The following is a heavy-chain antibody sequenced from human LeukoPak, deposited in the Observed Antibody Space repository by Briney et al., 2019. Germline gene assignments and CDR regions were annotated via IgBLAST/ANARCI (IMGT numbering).Heavy chain of an antibody. D-gene: IGHD1-14*01. Sequence: ASVKVSCKASGYTFTGYYMHWVRQAPGQGLEWMGWINPNSGGTNYAQKFQGRFTMTRDTSISTAYMELSRLRSDDTAVYYCARSAHTGYYYYYYYMDVWGKGTTVTVSS. CDR2: INPNSGGT. V-gene: IGHV1-2*02. CDR3: ARSAHTGYYYYYYYMDV. CDR1: GYTFTGYY. J-gene: IGHJ6*03.